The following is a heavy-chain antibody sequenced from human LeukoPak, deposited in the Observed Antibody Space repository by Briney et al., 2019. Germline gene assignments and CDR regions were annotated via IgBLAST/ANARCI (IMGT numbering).Heavy chain of an antibody. V-gene: IGHV4-34*01. D-gene: IGHD1-26*01. CDR1: GGSFSGYY. J-gene: IGHJ4*02. CDR2: INHSGST. CDR3: ARGVVGAIRY. Sequence: SETLSLTCAVYGGSFSGYYWSWIRQPPGKGLEWIGEINHSGSTNYNPSLKSRVTISVDTSKNQFFLKLSSVTAADTAVYYCARGVVGAIRYWGQGTLVTVSS.